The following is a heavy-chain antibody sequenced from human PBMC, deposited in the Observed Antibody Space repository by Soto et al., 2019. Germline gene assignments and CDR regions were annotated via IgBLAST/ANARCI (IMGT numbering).Heavy chain of an antibody. CDR3: ARTDRLLAHYYYYYMDV. CDR1: GGSISSGGYY. CDR2: IYYSGST. Sequence: QVQLQESGPGLVKPSQTLSLTCTVSGGSISSGGYYWSWIRQHPGKGLEWIGYIYYSGSTYYNPSLKSRVTISVDTSKNQFSLKLSSVTAADTAVYYCARTDRLLAHYYYYYMDVWGKGTTVTVSS. V-gene: IGHV4-31*03. D-gene: IGHD2-2*01. J-gene: IGHJ6*03.